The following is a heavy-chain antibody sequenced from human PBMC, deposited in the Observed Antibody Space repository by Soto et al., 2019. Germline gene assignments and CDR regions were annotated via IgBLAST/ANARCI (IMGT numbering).Heavy chain of an antibody. J-gene: IGHJ4*02. Sequence: PGGSLRLSCAASGFTFSSYAMSWVRQAPGKGLEWVSAISGSGGSTYYADSVKGRFTISRDNSKNTLYLQMNSLRAEDTAVYYCVKAEDREYSGLSVDWGQGSLVTGSS. CDR2: ISGSGGST. CDR1: GFTFSSYA. D-gene: IGHD5-12*01. CDR3: VKAEDREYSGLSVD. V-gene: IGHV3-23*01.